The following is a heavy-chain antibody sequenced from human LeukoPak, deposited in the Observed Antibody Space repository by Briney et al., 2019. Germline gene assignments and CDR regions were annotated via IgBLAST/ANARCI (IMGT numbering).Heavy chain of an antibody. CDR3: TREMATIGNDAFDI. V-gene: IGHV3-49*03. CDR1: GFTFGDYA. J-gene: IGHJ3*02. CDR2: IRSKAYGGTT. Sequence: PGGSLRLSCTASGFTFGDYAMSWFRQAPGKGLEWVGFIRSKAYGGTTEYAASVKGRFTISRDDSKSIAYLQMNSLKTEDTAVYYCTREMATIGNDAFDIWGQRTMVTVSS. D-gene: IGHD5-24*01.